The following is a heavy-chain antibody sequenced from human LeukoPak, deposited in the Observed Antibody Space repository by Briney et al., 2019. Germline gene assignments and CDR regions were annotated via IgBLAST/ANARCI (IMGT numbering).Heavy chain of an antibody. CDR1: GFTFSDYY. CDR2: ISSSGSTI. J-gene: IGHJ6*03. CDR3: ARVGDYGNSFSVYYYYYYMDV. D-gene: IGHD4-11*01. V-gene: IGHV3-11*04. Sequence: PGGSLRLSCAASGFTFSDYYMSWIRQAPGKGLEWVSYISSSGSTIYYADSVKGRFTISRDNAKNSLYLQMNSLRAEDTAVYYCARVGDYGNSFSVYYYYYYMDVWGKGTTVTVSS.